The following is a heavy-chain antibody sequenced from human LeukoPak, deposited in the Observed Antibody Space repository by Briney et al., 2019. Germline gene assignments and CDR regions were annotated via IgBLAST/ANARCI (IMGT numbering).Heavy chain of an antibody. D-gene: IGHD6-19*01. J-gene: IGHJ4*02. Sequence: RASVKVSCKASGYTFTSYGISWVRQAPGQGLEWMGWISAYNGNTNYAQKLQGRVTMTTDTSTSTAYMELRSLRSDDTAVYYCARGPGIAVAGYFDYWGQGTLVTVSS. CDR2: ISAYNGNT. CDR3: ARGPGIAVAGYFDY. CDR1: GYTFTSYG. V-gene: IGHV1-18*01.